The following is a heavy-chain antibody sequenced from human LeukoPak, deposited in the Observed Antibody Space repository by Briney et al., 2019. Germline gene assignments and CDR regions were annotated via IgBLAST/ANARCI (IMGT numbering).Heavy chain of an antibody. V-gene: IGHV4-34*01. CDR1: GGSFSGYY. D-gene: IGHD4-17*01. Sequence: PSETLSLTCAVYGGSFSGYYWSWIRQPPGKGLEWIGEINHSGSTNYNPSLKSRVTISVDTSKYQFSLKLSSVTAADTAVYYCASRIHDYGDPFDYWGQGTLVTVSS. J-gene: IGHJ4*02. CDR3: ASRIHDYGDPFDY. CDR2: INHSGST.